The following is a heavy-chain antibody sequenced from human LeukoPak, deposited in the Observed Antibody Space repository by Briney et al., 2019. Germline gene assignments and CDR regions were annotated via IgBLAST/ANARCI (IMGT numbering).Heavy chain of an antibody. Sequence: GASVKVSCKASGYPFSGYYMHWIRQAPGLGPEWMGWINPNTGGGPVYAEKFQGRVTMTSDTSITTAYMELSSLRSDDTAVYYCAAGYHSKWYAEYFHHWGQGTLVTVS. CDR1: GYPFSGYY. J-gene: IGHJ1*01. CDR2: INPNTGGGP. V-gene: IGHV1-2*02. CDR3: AAGYHSKWYAEYFHH. D-gene: IGHD4-11*01.